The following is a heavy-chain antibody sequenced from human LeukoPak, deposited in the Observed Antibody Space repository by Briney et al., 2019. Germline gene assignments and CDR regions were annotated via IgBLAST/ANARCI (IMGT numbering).Heavy chain of an antibody. CDR2: IYYSGST. J-gene: IGHJ4*02. Sequence: SETLSLTCTVSGGSISSYYWSWIRQPPGKGLEWIGYIYYSGSTNYNPSLKSRVTISVDTSKNQFSLKLSSVTAADTAVYNCARGQTIFGVVMYFDYWGQGTLVTVSS. V-gene: IGHV4-59*12. CDR3: ARGQTIFGVVMYFDY. CDR1: GGSISSYY. D-gene: IGHD3-3*01.